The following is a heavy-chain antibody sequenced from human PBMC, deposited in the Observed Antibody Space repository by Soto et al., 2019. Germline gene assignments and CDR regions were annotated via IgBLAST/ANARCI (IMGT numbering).Heavy chain of an antibody. D-gene: IGHD6-13*01. CDR3: ARAAILGSSWYFWFDP. CDR1: GGTFSRHA. V-gene: IGHV1-69*13. J-gene: IGHJ5*02. CDR2: IIPLFGTT. Sequence: SVKVSCKTSGGTFSRHAINWVRQAPGQGLEWMGGIIPLFGTTNYAQKFKGRVTISADESTSTAYMELSSLTSEDAAVYYRARAAILGSSWYFWFDPWGQGTLVTVSS.